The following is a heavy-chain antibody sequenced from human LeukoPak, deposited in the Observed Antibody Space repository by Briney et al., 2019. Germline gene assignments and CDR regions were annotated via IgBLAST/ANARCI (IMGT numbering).Heavy chain of an antibody. CDR1: GGSFSGYY. J-gene: IGHJ1*01. CDR2: IYYSGST. D-gene: IGHD6-19*01. Sequence: SETLSLTCAVYGGSFSGYYWSWIRQPPGKGLEWIGYIYYSGSTNYNPSLKSRVTISVDTSKNQFSLKLSSVTAADTAVYYCARDGRAAGLEYFQHWGQGTLVTVSS. V-gene: IGHV4-59*01. CDR3: ARDGRAAGLEYFQH.